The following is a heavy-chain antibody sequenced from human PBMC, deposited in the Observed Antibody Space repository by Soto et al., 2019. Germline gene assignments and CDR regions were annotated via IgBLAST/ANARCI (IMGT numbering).Heavy chain of an antibody. CDR1: GGSVSSGNYF. Sequence: QLQLQESGPGLVKPAETLSLKCAVSGGSVSSGNYFWGWIRQPPGKGLEWIGNIYYNGDTYYSPSLKSRVTMSVDTAQNQFSLRLTSVTAADTAVYYCARRLIDXWNQGHAFDFWGQGTLVTVSS. D-gene: IGHD1-20*01. CDR3: ARRLIDXWNQGHAFDF. CDR2: IYYNGDT. J-gene: IGHJ3*01. V-gene: IGHV4-39*01.